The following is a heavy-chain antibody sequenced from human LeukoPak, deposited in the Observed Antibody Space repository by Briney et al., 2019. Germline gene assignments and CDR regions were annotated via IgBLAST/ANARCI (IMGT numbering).Heavy chain of an antibody. V-gene: IGHV3-23*01. D-gene: IGHD6-13*01. CDR2: ISGSGGST. Sequence: GGSLRLSCAVSGFTFSDYEMSWVRQAPGKGLEWVSAISGSGGSTYYADSVKGRFTISRDNSKNTLYLQMNSLRAEDTAVYYCAKDRSIAAAGTANYWGQGTLVTVSS. J-gene: IGHJ4*02. CDR1: GFTFSDYE. CDR3: AKDRSIAAAGTANY.